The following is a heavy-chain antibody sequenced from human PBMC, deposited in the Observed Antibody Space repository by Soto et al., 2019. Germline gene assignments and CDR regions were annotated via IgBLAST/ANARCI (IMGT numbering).Heavy chain of an antibody. CDR2: IHSSGGP. V-gene: IGHV4-39*01. CDR3: ARVDLWLLSVGYFDY. CDR1: GGSISSSSYY. D-gene: IGHD5-18*01. Sequence: SETLSLTCTVSGGSISSSSYYWGWIRRPPGKGREGIGCIHSSGGPYSNPPLKSRVTISVETSKNQFSLKLSSVTAADTAVYYCARVDLWLLSVGYFDYWGQGTLVTVSS. J-gene: IGHJ4*02.